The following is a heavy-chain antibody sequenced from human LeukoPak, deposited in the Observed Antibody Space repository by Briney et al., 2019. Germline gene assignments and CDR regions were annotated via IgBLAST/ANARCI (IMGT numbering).Heavy chain of an antibody. CDR1: GFTFSSYA. CDR3: AKRWDSSDSYLVYLDY. CDR2: ISGSGGNT. D-gene: IGHD3-22*01. V-gene: IGHV3-23*01. Sequence: QSGGSLRLSCAASGFTFSSYAMSWVRQAPGKGLEWVSGISGSGGNTYYADSVKGRFTISRDNSKNTLYLQMNSLRAEDTAVYYCAKRWDSSDSYLVYLDYWGQGTLVTVSS. J-gene: IGHJ4*02.